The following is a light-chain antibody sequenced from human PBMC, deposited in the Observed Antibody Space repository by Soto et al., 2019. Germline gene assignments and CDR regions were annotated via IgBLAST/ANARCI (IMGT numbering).Light chain of an antibody. V-gene: IGKV1-5*01. J-gene: IGKJ4*01. CDR2: DAS. CDR1: QSISTS. Sequence: DIQMTQSPSTLSASEGDRVTITCRASQSISTSLAWYQQKPGKAPTLLIYDASSLEGGVPSRFSGSGSGTEFILSISRFEPDDFATYHRQQYKTYPLTFGGGTKVEIK. CDR3: QQYKTYPLT.